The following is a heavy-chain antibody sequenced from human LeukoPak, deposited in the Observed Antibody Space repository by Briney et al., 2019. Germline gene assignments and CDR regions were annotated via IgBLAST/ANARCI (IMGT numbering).Heavy chain of an antibody. D-gene: IGHD3-22*01. V-gene: IGHV4-31*03. CDR3: ARGPYYYDSSGYYIPYYGMDV. Sequence: SETLSLTCTVSGGSISSGGYYWSWIRQHPGKGLEWIGYIYYSGSTYYNPSLKSRVTISVDKSKNQFSLKLSSVTAADTAVYYCARGPYYYDSSGYYIPYYGMDVWGQGTTVTVSS. CDR2: IYYSGST. CDR1: GGSISSGGYY. J-gene: IGHJ6*02.